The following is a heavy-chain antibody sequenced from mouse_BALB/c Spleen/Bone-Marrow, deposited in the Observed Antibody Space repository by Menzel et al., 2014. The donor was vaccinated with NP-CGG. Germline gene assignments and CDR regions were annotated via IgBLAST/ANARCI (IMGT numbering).Heavy chain of an antibody. CDR1: GYTFTNYW. CDR3: ARKGALRAMDY. V-gene: IGHV1-9*01. CDR2: ILPGRGSP. J-gene: IGHJ4*01. Sequence: QVQLQQPGAELMRPGASVKISCKASGYTFTNYWIEWVKRRPGHGLEWIGEILPGRGSPNYNEKFKGKATFALDTSSNTSYMQLSSLTSEDSAVYYSARKGALRAMDYWGQGSSVTVSS.